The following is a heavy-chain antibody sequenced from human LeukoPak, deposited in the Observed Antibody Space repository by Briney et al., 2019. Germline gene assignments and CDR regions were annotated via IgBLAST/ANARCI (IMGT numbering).Heavy chain of an antibody. CDR2: ISGSGGST. J-gene: IGHJ3*02. CDR1: GFTFSSYG. Sequence: GGSLRLFYAASGFTFSSYGMIWVRQAPGKGLEWVSAISGSGGSTYYADSVKGRFTISRDNSKNTLYLQLNSLRADDTAVYYCAKDRVEVVPAAIDICSEATMVTVSS. CDR3: AKDRVEVVPAAIDI. D-gene: IGHD3-10*01. V-gene: IGHV3-23*01.